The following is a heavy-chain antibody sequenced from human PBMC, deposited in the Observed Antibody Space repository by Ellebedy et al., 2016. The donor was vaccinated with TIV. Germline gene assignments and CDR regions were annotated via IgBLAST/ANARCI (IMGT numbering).Heavy chain of an antibody. CDR2: INAGNGDT. J-gene: IGHJ4*02. CDR3: ARDRSSSSIYDY. V-gene: IGHV1-3*01. CDR1: GYTFTGYA. Sequence: ASVKVSCKASGYTFTGYAMHWVRQAPGQRLEWMGWINAGNGDTTYSQRFQGRVTITRDTSASTAYMELSSLRSEDTAVYYCARDRSSSSIYDYWGQGTLVTVSS. D-gene: IGHD6-6*01.